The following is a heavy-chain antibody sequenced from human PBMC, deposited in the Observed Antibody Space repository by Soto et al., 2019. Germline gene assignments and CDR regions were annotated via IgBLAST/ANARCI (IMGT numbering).Heavy chain of an antibody. D-gene: IGHD2-2*01. V-gene: IGHV3-48*03. J-gene: IGHJ4*02. CDR3: VRYCSTTLCNGVATRTFDY. Sequence: EVQLVESGGALVQPGGSLRLSCAASRFTFSTYEMNWVRQAPGKGLEWVSYMSTSGSTVYYADSVKGRFTISRDNTRNSLYLQMNSLRDEDTALYYCVRYCSTTLCNGVATRTFDYWGQGTLVTVSS. CDR2: MSTSGSTV. CDR1: RFTFSTYE.